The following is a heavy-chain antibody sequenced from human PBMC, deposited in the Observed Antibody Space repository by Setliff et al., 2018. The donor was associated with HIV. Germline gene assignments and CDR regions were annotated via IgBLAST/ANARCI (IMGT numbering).Heavy chain of an antibody. V-gene: IGHV2-5*01. Sequence: SGPTLVNPAQTLTLTCSFSGFTLITYGVGVGWIRQPPGKALEWLALVYWNDDKRYSPSLKSKVTITKDTSKNQVVLTMTNMDPVDTATYYCAHRGLGIGPGPFGVWGQGTMVTVSS. J-gene: IGHJ3*01. CDR3: AHRGLGIGPGPFGV. CDR1: GFTLITYGVG. CDR2: VYWNDDK.